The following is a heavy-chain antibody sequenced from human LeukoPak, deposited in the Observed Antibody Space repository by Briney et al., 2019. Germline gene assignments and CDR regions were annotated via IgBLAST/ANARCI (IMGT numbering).Heavy chain of an antibody. D-gene: IGHD6-13*01. CDR3: ARVLIYSSSWYPAMSYYMDV. CDR2: INHSGST. Sequence: ETLSLTCAVYGGSFSGYYWSWIRQPPGKGLEWIGEINHSGSTNYNPSLTSRVTISVDTSKDQFSLKLSSVTAADTAVYYCARVLIYSSSWYPAMSYYMDVWGKGTTVTVSS. V-gene: IGHV4-34*01. CDR1: GGSFSGYY. J-gene: IGHJ6*03.